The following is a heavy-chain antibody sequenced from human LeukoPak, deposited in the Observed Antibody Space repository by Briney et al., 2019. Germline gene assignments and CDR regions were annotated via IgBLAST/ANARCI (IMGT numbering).Heavy chain of an antibody. Sequence: PSETLSLTCTVSGYSISSGYYWGWIRQPPGKGLEWIGSIYHSGSTYYNPSLKSRVTISVDTSKNQFSLKLSSVTAADTAVYYCARAVLATKSDHWFDSWGQGTLVTVSS. CDR1: GYSISSGYY. CDR3: ARAVLATKSDHWFDS. V-gene: IGHV4-38-2*02. CDR2: IYHSGST. D-gene: IGHD2-8*01. J-gene: IGHJ5*01.